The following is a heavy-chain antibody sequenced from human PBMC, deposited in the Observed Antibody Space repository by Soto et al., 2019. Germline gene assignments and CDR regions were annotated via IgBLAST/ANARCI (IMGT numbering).Heavy chain of an antibody. CDR1: GYTFTDYY. Sequence: QVPLVQSGAEVKKPGASVKVSCEASGYTFTDYYMHWVRQAPGQGLEWMGWINSSSGGTNYAQKFQGRVTMTRDTSITTVYMELRRLRSDDTAVYYCARDSPSLAYCGGDCYSIDYWGQGTLVTVSS. CDR2: INSSSGGT. D-gene: IGHD2-21*02. CDR3: ARDSPSLAYCGGDCYSIDY. V-gene: IGHV1-2*02. J-gene: IGHJ4*02.